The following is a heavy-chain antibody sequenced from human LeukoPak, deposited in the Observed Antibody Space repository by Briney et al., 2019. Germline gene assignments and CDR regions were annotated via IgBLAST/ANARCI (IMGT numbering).Heavy chain of an antibody. J-gene: IGHJ4*02. CDR3: ARDPGSSAFDY. D-gene: IGHD5/OR15-5a*01. Sequence: PGGSLRLSCAASGFTFTNYWMTWVRQAPGKGLEFVANINQDESVKNYVDSVKGRFTISRDNAENSLHLQMNSLSVEDTAVYYCARDPGSSAFDYWGQGTLVTVSS. CDR2: INQDESVK. CDR1: GFTFTNYW. V-gene: IGHV3-7*01.